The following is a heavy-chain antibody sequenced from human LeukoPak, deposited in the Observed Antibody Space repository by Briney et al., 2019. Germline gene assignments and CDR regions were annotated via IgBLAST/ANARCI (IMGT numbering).Heavy chain of an antibody. CDR3: ARLEKGVGVVAARGLYYYYYMDV. CDR1: GGSFSGYY. D-gene: IGHD2-15*01. J-gene: IGHJ6*03. Sequence: SETLSLTCAVYGGSFSGYYWSWIRQPPGKGLEWIGEINHSGSTNYNPSLKSRVTISVDTSKNQFSLKLSSVTAADTAVYYCARLEKGVGVVAARGLYYYYYMDVWGKGTTVTISS. CDR2: INHSGST. V-gene: IGHV4-34*01.